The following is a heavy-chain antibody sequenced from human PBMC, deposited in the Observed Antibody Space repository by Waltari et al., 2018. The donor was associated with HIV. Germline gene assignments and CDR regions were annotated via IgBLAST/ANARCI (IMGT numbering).Heavy chain of an antibody. V-gene: IGHV3-23*01. D-gene: IGHD5-12*01. Sequence: EVQLLESGGGLVQPGGSLRLSCAASGFTFSSYAMSWVRQAPGKGLEWVLAISGSGGSTYYADSVKGRFTISRDNSKNTLYLQMNSLRAEDTAVYYCATHIVATAGFFDYWGQGTLVTVSS. CDR1: GFTFSSYA. CDR2: ISGSGGST. J-gene: IGHJ4*02. CDR3: ATHIVATAGFFDY.